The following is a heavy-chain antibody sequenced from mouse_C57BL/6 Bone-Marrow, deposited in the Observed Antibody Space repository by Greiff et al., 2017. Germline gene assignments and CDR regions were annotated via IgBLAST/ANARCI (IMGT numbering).Heavy chain of an antibody. D-gene: IGHD2-2*01. V-gene: IGHV1-7*01. J-gene: IGHJ3*01. CDR1: GYTFTSYW. CDR3: TDVYDGFAY. Sequence: VKLQESGAELAKPGASVKLSCKASGYTFTSYWMHWVKQRPGQGLEWIGYIHPSSGYTTYNQKFKDKATLTADKASSTAYKQLSSLTYEDSAGYDCTDVYDGFAYWGQGTLVTVSA. CDR2: IHPSSGYT.